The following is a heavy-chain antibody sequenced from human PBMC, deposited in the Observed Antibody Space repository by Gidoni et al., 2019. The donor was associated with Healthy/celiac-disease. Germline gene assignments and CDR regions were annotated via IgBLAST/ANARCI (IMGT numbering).Heavy chain of an antibody. CDR1: GFTFRAYH. J-gene: IGHJ4*02. V-gene: IGHV3-11*05. Sequence: QVQLVESGGGLVKPGGSLRPPCAAPGFTFRAYHMRWIRQAPGKGLEWVSYISSSSSYTNYADSVKGRFTISRDNAKNSLYLQMNSLRAEDTAVYYCARDAYCSGGSCYLIFDYWGQGTLVTVSS. CDR2: ISSSSSYT. CDR3: ARDAYCSGGSCYLIFDY. D-gene: IGHD2-15*01.